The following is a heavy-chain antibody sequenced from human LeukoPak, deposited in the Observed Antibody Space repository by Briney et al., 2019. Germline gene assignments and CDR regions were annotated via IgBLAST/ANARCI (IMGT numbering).Heavy chain of an antibody. CDR2: IKEDGSER. J-gene: IGHJ6*02. CDR1: AFIFSGHW. V-gene: IGHV3-7*03. Sequence: GGSLRLSCEGSAFIFSGHWMNWVRQTPGKGLEWVASIKEDGSERQYVDSVKGRFTISRDNAKSSLSLQMNSLRAEDTAVYYCTKGRGFDVWGQGTTVTVSS. CDR3: TKGRGFDV.